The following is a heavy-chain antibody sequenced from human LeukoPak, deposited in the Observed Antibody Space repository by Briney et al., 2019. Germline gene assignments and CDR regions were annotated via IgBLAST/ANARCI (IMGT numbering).Heavy chain of an antibody. J-gene: IGHJ6*02. CDR1: GGTFSSYA. CDR2: IIPIFGTA. V-gene: IGHV1-69*05. D-gene: IGHD6-6*01. CDR3: ARASSSSSWYYYGMDV. Sequence: SVKVSCKASGGTFSSYAIGWVRQAPGQGLEWMGGIIPIFGTANYAQKLQGRVTMTTDTSTSTAYMELRSLRSDDTAVYYCARASSSSSWYYYGMDVWGQGTTVTVSS.